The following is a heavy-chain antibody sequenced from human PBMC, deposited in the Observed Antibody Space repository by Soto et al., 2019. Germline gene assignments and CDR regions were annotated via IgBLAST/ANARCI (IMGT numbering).Heavy chain of an antibody. D-gene: IGHD6-19*01. V-gene: IGHV1-2*04. J-gene: IGHJ6*03. CDR2: INPNSGGT. Sequence: GASVKVSCKASGGTFSSYAISWVRQAPGQGLEWMGWINPNSGGTNYAQKIQGWVTMTRDTSISTAYMEMSRLRSDDTAVYYCARNGIAVAGTYYYYYMDVWGKGTTVTVSS. CDR1: GGTFSSYA. CDR3: ARNGIAVAGTYYYYYMDV.